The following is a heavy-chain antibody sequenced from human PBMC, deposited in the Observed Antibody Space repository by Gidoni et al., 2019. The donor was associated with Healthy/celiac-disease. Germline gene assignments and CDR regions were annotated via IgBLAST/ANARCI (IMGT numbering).Heavy chain of an antibody. D-gene: IGHD6-13*01. CDR2: IYYSGST. Sequence: LEWIGSIYYSGSTYYNPSLKSRVTISVDTSKNQFSLKLSSVTAADTAVYYCARGYSSSWYGREDYFDYWGQGTLVTVSS. CDR3: ARGYSSSWYGREDYFDY. V-gene: IGHV4-39*01. J-gene: IGHJ4*02.